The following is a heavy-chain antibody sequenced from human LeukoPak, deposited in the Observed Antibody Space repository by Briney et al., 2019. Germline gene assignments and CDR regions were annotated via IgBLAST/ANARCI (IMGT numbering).Heavy chain of an antibody. CDR2: INHSGYT. V-gene: IGHV4-34*01. Sequence: PSETLSLTCAVSGVYFNDYYWSWVRQTPGKGLEWIGEINHSGYTNDSPSLKSRVTLSIDTSRKQFSLNLRSVTVADTGIYYCTRVTTGHDYWGQGTLVTVSS. CDR1: GVYFNDYY. J-gene: IGHJ4*02. CDR3: TRVTTGHDY. D-gene: IGHD4-17*01.